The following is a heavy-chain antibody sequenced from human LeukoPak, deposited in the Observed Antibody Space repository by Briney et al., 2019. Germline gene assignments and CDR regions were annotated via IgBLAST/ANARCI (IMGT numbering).Heavy chain of an antibody. CDR1: GFTFSSYA. CDR2: ISSSSSYI. V-gene: IGHV3-21*01. Sequence: PGRSLRLSCAASGFTFSSYAMHWVRQAPGKGLERVSSISSSSSYIYYADSVKGRFTISRDNAKNSLYLQMNSLRAEDTAVYYCARDRDQILSYWGQGTLVTVSS. J-gene: IGHJ4*02. CDR3: ARDRDQILSY.